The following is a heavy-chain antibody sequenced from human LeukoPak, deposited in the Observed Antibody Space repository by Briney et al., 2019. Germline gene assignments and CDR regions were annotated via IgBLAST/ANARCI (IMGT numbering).Heavy chain of an antibody. Sequence: PSETLSLTCTVSGGSISSSSYYWGWIRQPPGTGLEWIGSIYYSGSTNYNPSLKSRVTISVDTSKNQFSLKLSSVTAADTAVYYCAGLHSSGYPYYFDYWGQGTLVTVSS. J-gene: IGHJ4*02. CDR3: AGLHSSGYPYYFDY. D-gene: IGHD3-22*01. CDR1: GGSISSSSYY. CDR2: IYYSGST. V-gene: IGHV4-39*07.